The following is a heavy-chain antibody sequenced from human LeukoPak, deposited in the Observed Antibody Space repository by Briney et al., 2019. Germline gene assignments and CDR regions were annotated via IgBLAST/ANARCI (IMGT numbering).Heavy chain of an antibody. CDR2: INSDGSST. CDR3: ARGGCSSSWYPHPLY. Sequence: GGSLRLSCAASGFTFSSYWMHWVRQAPGKGLVWVSRINSDGSSTSYAVSVKGRFTISRDNAKNTLHLQMNSLRAEDTAVYYCARGGCSSSWYPHPLYWGQGTLVTVSS. J-gene: IGHJ4*02. V-gene: IGHV3-74*01. D-gene: IGHD6-13*01. CDR1: GFTFSSYW.